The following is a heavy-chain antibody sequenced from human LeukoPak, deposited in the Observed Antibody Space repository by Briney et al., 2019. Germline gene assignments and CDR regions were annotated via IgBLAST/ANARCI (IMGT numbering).Heavy chain of an antibody. CDR3: ARRGYSSGWYYFDY. CDR2: IYYSGST. J-gene: IGHJ4*02. D-gene: IGHD6-19*01. CDR1: GDSISSSSYY. Sequence: PSETLSLTCTVSGDSISSSSYYWAWIRQPPGTGLEWIGTIYYSGSTYYNPSLKSRVTISVDTSKNQFSLKLSSVTAADTAVYYCARRGYSSGWYYFDYWGQGTLVTVSS. V-gene: IGHV4-39*01.